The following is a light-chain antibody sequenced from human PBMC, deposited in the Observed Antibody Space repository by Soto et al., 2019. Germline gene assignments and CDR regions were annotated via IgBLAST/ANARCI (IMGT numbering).Light chain of an antibody. CDR1: QSISSY. V-gene: IGKV1-39*01. CDR2: AAS. Sequence: DIQMTQSPSSLSASVGDRVTITCRASQSISSYLNWYQQKPGKAPKLLIYAASSLQSGVPSRFSGSGSGKDFTLTISSLQPEDFANYYCQQRYSTPLTFGQGTKVEIK. J-gene: IGKJ1*01. CDR3: QQRYSTPLT.